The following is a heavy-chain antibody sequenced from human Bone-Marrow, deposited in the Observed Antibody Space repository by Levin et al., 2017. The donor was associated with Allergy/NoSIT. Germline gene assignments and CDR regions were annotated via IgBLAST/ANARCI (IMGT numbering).Heavy chain of an antibody. J-gene: IGHJ4*02. CDR1: GGSIRDYY. D-gene: IGHD6-19*01. CDR2: IYSSGST. CDR3: ARDREWLGGGFDY. Sequence: SQTLSLTCPVSGGSIRDYYWSWIRKPPGKGLEWIGYIYSSGSTNYNPSLKSRVTISIDMSKNQFSLRLSSVTAADTAMYYCARDREWLGGGFDYWGQGTLVTVSS. V-gene: IGHV4-59*01.